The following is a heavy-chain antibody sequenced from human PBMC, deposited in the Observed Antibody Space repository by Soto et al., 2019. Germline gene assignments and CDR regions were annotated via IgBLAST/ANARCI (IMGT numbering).Heavy chain of an antibody. V-gene: IGHV1-46*01. J-gene: IGHJ4*02. CDR3: ARDLTVVAAHSHPYYFDY. Sequence: GASVKVSCKASGYTFTSYYMHWVRQAPGQGLEWMGIINPSGGSTSYAQKFQGRVTMTRDTSTSTVYMELSSLRSEDTAVYYCARDLTVVAAHSHPYYFDYWGQGTLVTVSS. CDR1: GYTFTSYY. D-gene: IGHD2-15*01. CDR2: INPSGGST.